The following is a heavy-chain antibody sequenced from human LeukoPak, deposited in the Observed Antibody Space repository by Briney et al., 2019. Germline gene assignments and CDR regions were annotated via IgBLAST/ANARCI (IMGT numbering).Heavy chain of an antibody. CDR3: ARHSTRSAYYDILTGSTGAFDI. Sequence: PSETLSLTCTVSGGSISSSSYYWGWIRQPPGKGLEWIGSIYYSGSTYYNPSLKSRVTISVDTSKNQFSLKLSSVTAADTAVCYCARHSTRSAYYDILTGSTGAFDIWGQGTMVTVSS. CDR1: GGSISSSSYY. D-gene: IGHD3-9*01. V-gene: IGHV4-39*01. CDR2: IYYSGST. J-gene: IGHJ3*02.